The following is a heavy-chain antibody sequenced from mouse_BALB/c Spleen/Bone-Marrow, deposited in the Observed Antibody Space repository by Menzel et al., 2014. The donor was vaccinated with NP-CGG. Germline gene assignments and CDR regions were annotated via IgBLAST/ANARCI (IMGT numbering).Heavy chain of an antibody. J-gene: IGHJ2*01. CDR3: ARHHRCAYCFDY. Sequence: QVQLQQSGSVLVRHGASVKLSCKASGYTFTSSWMHWAKQRPGQGLEWIGQIHPNRGNSNYNEKFKGKATLTVVTSSTTAYVDLSSLTAEDSAVYYCARHHRCAYCFDYWGQGTTLTVSS. V-gene: IGHV1S130*01. D-gene: IGHD2-14*01. CDR2: IHPNRGNS. CDR1: GYTFTSSW.